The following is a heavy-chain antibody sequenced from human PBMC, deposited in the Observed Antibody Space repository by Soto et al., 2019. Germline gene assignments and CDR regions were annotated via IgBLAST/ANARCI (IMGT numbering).Heavy chain of an antibody. D-gene: IGHD3-10*01. CDR1: GFTFSNAW. CDR3: VHYGAGSYSTDQ. V-gene: IGHV3-15*07. Sequence: EVQVVESGGGLVKPGGSLRLSCAASGFTFSNAWMNWVRQAPGKGLEWVGRIKTKTEGGTIDYAAPVKGRFTISRDDSENTLYLQMNSLKVEHTAVYYCVHYGAGSYSTDQWGQGTLVTVSS. J-gene: IGHJ4*02. CDR2: IKTKTEGGTI.